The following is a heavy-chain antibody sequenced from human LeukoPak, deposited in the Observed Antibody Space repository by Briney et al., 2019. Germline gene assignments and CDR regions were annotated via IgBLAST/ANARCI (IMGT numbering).Heavy chain of an antibody. CDR1: GYTFTDYY. Sequence: ASVKVSCKASGYTFTDYYMHWVGQAPGQGFEWMGWINPNDGDTNYAQKFQGRVTMTRDTSISTAHMEVSRLRSDDTAVYYCARANFLYCSSTTCLFDYWGQGTLVTVSS. J-gene: IGHJ4*02. D-gene: IGHD2-2*01. V-gene: IGHV1-2*02. CDR3: ARANFLYCSSTTCLFDY. CDR2: INPNDGDT.